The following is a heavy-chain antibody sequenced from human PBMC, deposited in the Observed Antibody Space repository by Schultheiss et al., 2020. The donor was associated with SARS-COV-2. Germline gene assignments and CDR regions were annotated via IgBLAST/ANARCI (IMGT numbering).Heavy chain of an antibody. CDR1: GGSISSGGYS. D-gene: IGHD3-3*01. Sequence: SETLSLTCAVSGGSISSGGYSWSWIRQPPGKGLEWIGYIYYSGSTNYNPSLKSRATISVDTSKNQFSLKLSSVTAADTAVYYCARTIRITIFGVVQYFDYWGQGTLVTVSS. CDR2: IYYSGST. V-gene: IGHV4-61*08. CDR3: ARTIRITIFGVVQYFDY. J-gene: IGHJ4*02.